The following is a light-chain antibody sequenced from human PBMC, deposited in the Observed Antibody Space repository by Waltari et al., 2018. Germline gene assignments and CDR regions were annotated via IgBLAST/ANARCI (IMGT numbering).Light chain of an antibody. J-gene: IGLJ2*01. CDR2: EVT. CDR3: CSFAGSTTVI. Sequence: QSALTQPASVSGSPGQSITISCTGNSSDVGGLNLVSWYQQHPGEVHKLMIYEVTKRPSGISHRFSASKSGNTASLTISGLQAEDEADYYCCSFAGSTTVIFGGGTRLTVL. V-gene: IGLV2-23*02. CDR1: SSDVGGLNL.